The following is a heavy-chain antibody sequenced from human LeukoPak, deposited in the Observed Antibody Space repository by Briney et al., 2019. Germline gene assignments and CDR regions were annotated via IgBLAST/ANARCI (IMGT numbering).Heavy chain of an antibody. J-gene: IGHJ4*02. V-gene: IGHV4-61*02. CDR3: ARDDYYGSGSYHY. CDR1: GGSISSGSYY. CDR2: IYTSGST. Sequence: SQTLSLTCTVSGGSISSGSYYWSWIRQPAGKGLEWIGRIYTSGSTNYNPSPKSRVTISVDTSKNQFSLKLSSVTAADTAVYYCARDDYYGSGSYHYWGQGTLVTVSS. D-gene: IGHD3-10*01.